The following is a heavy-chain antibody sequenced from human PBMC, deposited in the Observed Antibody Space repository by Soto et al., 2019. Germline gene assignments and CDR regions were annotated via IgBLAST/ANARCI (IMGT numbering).Heavy chain of an antibody. CDR3: VGGMTIFAW. CDR1: GFIFSSYA. Sequence: EVQLVESGGGLVQPGGSLRLSCAASGFIFSSYAMSWVRQAPGKGLEWVASIKQDGSEKYYVDSVKGRFTISRDNAKNSLYLQMNSLRAEDTAVYYCVGGMTIFAWWGQGTRGTVSS. D-gene: IGHD3-9*01. J-gene: IGHJ4*02. V-gene: IGHV3-7*05. CDR2: IKQDGSEK.